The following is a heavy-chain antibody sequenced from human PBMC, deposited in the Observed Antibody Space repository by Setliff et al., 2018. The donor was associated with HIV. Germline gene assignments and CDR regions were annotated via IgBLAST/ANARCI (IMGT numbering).Heavy chain of an antibody. CDR1: GGSISSGGYY. CDR2: IYYSGST. Sequence: PSETLSLTCTVSGGSISSGGYYWSWIRQHPGKGLEWIGYIYYSGSTYYNPSLKSLVTISVDTSKNQFSLKLSSVTAADTAVYYCARAITGDSHFDIWGQGTMVTVS. V-gene: IGHV4-31*01. J-gene: IGHJ3*02. CDR3: ARAITGDSHFDI. D-gene: IGHD7-27*01.